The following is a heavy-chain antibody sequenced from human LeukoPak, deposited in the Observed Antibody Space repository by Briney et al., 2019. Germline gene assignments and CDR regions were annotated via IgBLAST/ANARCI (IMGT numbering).Heavy chain of an antibody. J-gene: IGHJ6*03. Sequence: SETLSLTCTVSGGSISSYYWSWIRQPPGKGLEWIGYIYYSGITNYNPSLKSRVTISVDTAKNQFSLKLSSVTAADTAVYYCARPLTLGYCSGGSCPVNMDVWGKGTTVTISS. CDR3: ARPLTLGYCSGGSCPVNMDV. D-gene: IGHD2-15*01. CDR1: GGSISSYY. CDR2: IYYSGIT. V-gene: IGHV4-59*08.